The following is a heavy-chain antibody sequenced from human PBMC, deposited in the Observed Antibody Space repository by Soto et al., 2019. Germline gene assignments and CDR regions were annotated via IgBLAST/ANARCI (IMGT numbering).Heavy chain of an antibody. D-gene: IGHD6-13*01. J-gene: IGHJ5*02. V-gene: IGHV4-34*02. Sequence: QVQLQQWGAGLLMPSETLSLTCAVYGGSFSNYYWNWIRQPPGTGLEWIGEINHSGSTNYNPSLKSRVTISVNTSKNQFSLKLSSVTAADTAVYYCARAGYSINWFDPWGQGILATVSS. CDR1: GGSFSNYY. CDR2: INHSGST. CDR3: ARAGYSINWFDP.